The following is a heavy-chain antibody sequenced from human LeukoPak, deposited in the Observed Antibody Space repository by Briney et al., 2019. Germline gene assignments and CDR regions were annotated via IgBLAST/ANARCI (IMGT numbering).Heavy chain of an antibody. Sequence: SETLSLTCTVSGGSISSYYWSWIRQPPGKGLEWIGYIYYSGSTNYNPSLKSRVTISVDTSKNQFSLKLSSVTAADTAVYYCARALGRARAASFDYWGQGTLVTVSS. CDR2: IYYSGST. CDR1: GGSISSYY. CDR3: ARALGRARAASFDY. J-gene: IGHJ4*02. V-gene: IGHV4-59*01.